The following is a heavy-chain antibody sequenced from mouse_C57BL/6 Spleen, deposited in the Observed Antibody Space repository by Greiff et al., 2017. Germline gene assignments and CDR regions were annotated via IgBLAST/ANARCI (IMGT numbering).Heavy chain of an antibody. CDR3: ARGNYDYDSYYFDY. D-gene: IGHD2-4*01. J-gene: IGHJ2*01. CDR2: IYPGSGST. V-gene: IGHV1-55*01. CDR1: GYTFTSYW. Sequence: VQLQQPGAELVKPGASVKMSCKASGYTFTSYWITWVKQRPGQGLEWIGDIYPGSGSTNYNGKFKSKATLTVDTSSSTAHMQPSSLNSEDSAVYNCARGNYDYDSYYFDYWGQSTTLTVSS.